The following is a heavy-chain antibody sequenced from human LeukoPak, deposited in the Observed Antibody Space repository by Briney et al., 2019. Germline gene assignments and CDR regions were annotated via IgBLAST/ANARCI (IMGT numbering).Heavy chain of an antibody. J-gene: IGHJ4*02. D-gene: IGHD6-19*01. CDR2: ISYDASNK. V-gene: IGHV3-30*04. CDR3: VRDPGSSGWSALNFDY. CDR1: GFTFGNYA. Sequence: GGSLRLSCEASGFTFGNYAVHWVRQTPGKGLEWVATISYDASNKQYGDSVKGRFTISRDNSKNTLYLQMNSLTPEDTAVYYCVRDPGSSGWSALNFDYWGQGTLVTVSS.